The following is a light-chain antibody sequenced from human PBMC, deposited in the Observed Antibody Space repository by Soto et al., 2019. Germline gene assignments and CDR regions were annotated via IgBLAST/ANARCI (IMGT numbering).Light chain of an antibody. Sequence: QAVVTQPPSVSGAPGQRVTISCTGSSSNIGAGYDVHWYQQLPGTAPKLLIYGNSNRPSGVPDRFSGSKSGTSASLAITGLQAEDEADYYCQSYDSSLSGRGYVFGTGTRSPS. V-gene: IGLV1-40*01. CDR3: QSYDSSLSGRGYV. J-gene: IGLJ1*01. CDR2: GNS. CDR1: SSNIGAGYD.